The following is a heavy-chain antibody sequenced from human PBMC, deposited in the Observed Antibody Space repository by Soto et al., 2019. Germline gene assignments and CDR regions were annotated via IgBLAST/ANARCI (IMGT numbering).Heavy chain of an antibody. CDR1: GFTFSSYA. V-gene: IGHV3-23*05. CDR3: ATWLQREHAFDI. D-gene: IGHD1-1*01. Sequence: EVQLLESGGGLVQPGGSLRLSCASSGFTFSSYAMSWVRQAPGKGLEWVSAVYRTEGTYYADSVKGRFTVSRDNSKNTVYLQMNSLRPEDTAVYYCATWLQREHAFDIWGLGAMVTVSS. J-gene: IGHJ3*02. CDR2: VYRTEGT.